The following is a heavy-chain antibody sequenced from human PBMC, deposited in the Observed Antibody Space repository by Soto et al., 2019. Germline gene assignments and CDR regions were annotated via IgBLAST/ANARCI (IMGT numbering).Heavy chain of an antibody. D-gene: IGHD1-26*01. Sequence: GGSLRLSCVASGFSFSNYAMHWVRQAPVNGLEFVAVISYDLSNKYDADSVKGRFSIARGNSRNTLYLQMSSLRACDTALYFCARIELIHAFVDYWGQGTLVTVSS. CDR1: GFSFSNYA. CDR2: ISYDLSNK. CDR3: ARIELIHAFVDY. V-gene: IGHV3-30-3*01. J-gene: IGHJ4*02.